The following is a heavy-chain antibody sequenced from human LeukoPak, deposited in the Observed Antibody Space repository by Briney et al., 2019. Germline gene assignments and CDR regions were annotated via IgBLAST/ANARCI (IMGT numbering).Heavy chain of an antibody. CDR1: GGSISSGGYY. Sequence: SETLSLTCTVSGGSISSGGYYWSWIRQPPGKGLEWIGYIYTSGSTNYNPSLKSRVTISVDTSKNQFSLKLSSVTAADTAVYYCARHSGAFDIWGQGTMVTVSS. CDR2: IYTSGST. J-gene: IGHJ3*02. D-gene: IGHD3-10*01. CDR3: ARHSGAFDI. V-gene: IGHV4-61*08.